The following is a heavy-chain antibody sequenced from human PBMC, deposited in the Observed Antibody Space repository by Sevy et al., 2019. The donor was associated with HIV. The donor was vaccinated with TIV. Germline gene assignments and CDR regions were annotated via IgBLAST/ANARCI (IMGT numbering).Heavy chain of an antibody. CDR1: GYTLTELS. D-gene: IGHD2-15*01. J-gene: IGHJ3*02. CDR3: ATVGAAWLRGAFDI. Sequence: ASVKVSCKVSGYTLTELSMHWVRQAPGKGLEWMGGFDPEDGETIYAQKFQGRVTMTEDTSTDSAYMELSSLRSEDTAVYYCATVGAAWLRGAFDIWGQGTMVTVSS. V-gene: IGHV1-24*01. CDR2: FDPEDGET.